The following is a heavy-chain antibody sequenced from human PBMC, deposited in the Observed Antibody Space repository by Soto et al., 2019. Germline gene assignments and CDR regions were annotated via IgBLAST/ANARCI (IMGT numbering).Heavy chain of an antibody. J-gene: IGHJ4*02. CDR1: GFTYSTYT. Sequence: QVQLVESGGGVVQPGRSLRLSCAASGFTYSTYTMHWVRQAPGKGLEWVAVISYDGNNKFYADSVKGRFTISRDSTKQPLYLEMTSLMPDDTAMYYCARDGVSSTEYTWTYGTYFAYWGQGALVTVSS. V-gene: IGHV3-30-3*01. CDR3: ARDGVSSTEYTWTYGTYFAY. D-gene: IGHD1-20*01. CDR2: ISYDGNNK.